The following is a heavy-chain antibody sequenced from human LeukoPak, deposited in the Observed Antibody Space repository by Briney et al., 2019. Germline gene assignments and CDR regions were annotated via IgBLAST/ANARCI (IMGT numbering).Heavy chain of an antibody. D-gene: IGHD1-20*01. Sequence: PGGSLRLSCAASGFTFDEYGMSWVRQAPGKGLEWVSGINWNGGSTGYADSVKGRFSISRDNAKNSLYLQMNSLRAEDTALYYCARARVTGTGGYYFDYWGQGTLVTVSS. J-gene: IGHJ4*02. CDR3: ARARVTGTGGYYFDY. V-gene: IGHV3-20*04. CDR1: GFTFDEYG. CDR2: INWNGGST.